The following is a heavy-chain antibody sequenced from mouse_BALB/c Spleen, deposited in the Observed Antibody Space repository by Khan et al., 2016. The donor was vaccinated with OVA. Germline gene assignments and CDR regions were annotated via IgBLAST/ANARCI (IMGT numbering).Heavy chain of an antibody. Sequence: QVQLKESGPGLVAPSQSLSITCTVSGFSLTGYGVNWVRQPPGKGLEWLGMIWGDGSTDYNSALKSRLSISKDNSKSHVFLKMNSLQTDDTAKYYGARAYYGNYKEAMDYWGQGTTVTVSS. J-gene: IGHJ4*01. D-gene: IGHD2-10*01. V-gene: IGHV2-6-7*01. CDR3: ARAYYGNYKEAMDY. CDR1: GFSLTGYG. CDR2: IWGDGST.